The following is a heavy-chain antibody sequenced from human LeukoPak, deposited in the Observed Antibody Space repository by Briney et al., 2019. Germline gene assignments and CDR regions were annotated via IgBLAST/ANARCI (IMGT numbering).Heavy chain of an antibody. CDR3: AREYLYCSGGSCYSVPYYFDY. Sequence: SETLSLTCTASGGSISSYYWSWIRQPAGKGLEWIGRIYTSGSTNYNPSLKSRVTMSVDTSKNQFSLKLSSVTAADTAVYYCAREYLYCSGGSCYSVPYYFDYWGQGTLVTVSS. CDR2: IYTSGST. J-gene: IGHJ4*02. CDR1: GGSISSYY. V-gene: IGHV4-4*07. D-gene: IGHD2-15*01.